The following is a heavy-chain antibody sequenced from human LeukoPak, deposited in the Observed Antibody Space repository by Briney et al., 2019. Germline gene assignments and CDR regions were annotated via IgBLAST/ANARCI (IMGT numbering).Heavy chain of an antibody. J-gene: IGHJ4*02. V-gene: IGHV4-4*07. D-gene: IGHD3-3*01. Sequence: SETLSLTCTVSGGSISSYYWSWIRQPAGKGLEWIGRIYTSGNTNYNPSLKSRVTMSVDTSKNHFSLQLSSVTAADTAVYYCAREVAGYLGGYFDYWGQGILVTVSS. CDR2: IYTSGNT. CDR3: AREVAGYLGGYFDY. CDR1: GGSISSYY.